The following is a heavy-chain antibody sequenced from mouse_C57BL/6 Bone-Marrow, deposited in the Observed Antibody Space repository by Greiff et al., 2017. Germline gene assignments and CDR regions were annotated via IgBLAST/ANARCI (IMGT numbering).Heavy chain of an antibody. D-gene: IGHD3-3*01. CDR1: GFSLSSSGMG. CDR2: IWWDDDR. V-gene: IGHV8-8*01. J-gene: IGHJ4*01. Sequence: ESGPGILQPSQTLSLTCSFSGFSLSSSGMGVGWIRQPSGKGLEWLAHIWWDDDRRYNPALKSRLTISKDTSNSQVFLKMASVDTADIATYYCARIKWDRDYAMDYWGQGTSVTGSS. CDR3: ARIKWDRDYAMDY.